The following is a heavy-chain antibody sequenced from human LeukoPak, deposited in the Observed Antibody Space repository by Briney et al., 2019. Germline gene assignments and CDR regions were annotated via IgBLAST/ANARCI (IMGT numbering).Heavy chain of an antibody. CDR1: GFTFSSYG. D-gene: IGHD2-21*02. CDR3: AGQRDWGIYY. CDR2: VSGDGFRT. Sequence: AGGSLRLSCAASGFTFSSYGMSWVRQAPGKGLEWVSTVSGDGFRTYYADSVKGRFTISRDNSKNTVYLQMNSLRAEDTAVYYCAGQRDWGIYYWGQGTLVTVSS. V-gene: IGHV3-23*01. J-gene: IGHJ4*02.